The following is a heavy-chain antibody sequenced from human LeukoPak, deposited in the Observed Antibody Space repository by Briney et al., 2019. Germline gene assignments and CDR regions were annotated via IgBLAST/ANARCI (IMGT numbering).Heavy chain of an antibody. D-gene: IGHD3-22*01. CDR1: GGSISSYY. V-gene: IGHV4-59*01. CDR3: ARDRDYYDSSSYYDAFDI. J-gene: IGHJ3*02. CDR2: IYYSGST. Sequence: SETLSLTCTVSGGSISSYYWSWIRQPPGKGLEWIGYIYYSGSTNYNPSLKSRVTISVDTSKNQFSLKLSSVTAADTAVYCCARDRDYYDSSSYYDAFDIWGQGTMVTVSS.